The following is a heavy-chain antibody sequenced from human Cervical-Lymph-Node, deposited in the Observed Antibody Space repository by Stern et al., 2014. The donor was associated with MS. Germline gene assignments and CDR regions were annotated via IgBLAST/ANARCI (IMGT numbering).Heavy chain of an antibody. Sequence: VESGGALVKPGGSLRLSCAASGFTFSDYFMTWIRQAPGKGLEWISYISSSGSPIYYADSVKGRFTISRDNGKNSLYLQMNSLRAEDTAVYYCARRSWGRNFDYWGQGTLVTVSS. CDR3: ARRSWGRNFDY. CDR1: GFTFSDYF. V-gene: IGHV3-11*01. D-gene: IGHD1-26*01. CDR2: ISSSGSPI. J-gene: IGHJ4*02.